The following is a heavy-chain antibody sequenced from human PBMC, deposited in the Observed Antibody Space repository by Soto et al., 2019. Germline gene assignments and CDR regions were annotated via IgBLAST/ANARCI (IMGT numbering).Heavy chain of an antibody. CDR2: ISGDGGST. Sequence: GGSLRLSCAASGFTFDDYAMHWVRQAPGKGLEWVSLISGDGGSTYYADSVKGRFTISRDNSKNSLYLQMNSLRTEDTALYYCAKDRGYSYGHGGMDVWGQETTVTVSS. J-gene: IGHJ6*02. D-gene: IGHD5-18*01. CDR1: GFTFDDYA. CDR3: AKDRGYSYGHGGMDV. V-gene: IGHV3-43*02.